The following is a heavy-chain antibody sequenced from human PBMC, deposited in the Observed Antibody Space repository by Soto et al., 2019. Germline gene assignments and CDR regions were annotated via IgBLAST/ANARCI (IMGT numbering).Heavy chain of an antibody. D-gene: IGHD2-21*02. CDR3: ARAPLKYCGGDCSRWYFDY. CDR2: IIPIFGTA. Sequence: SVKVSCKASGGTFSSYAISWVRQAPGQGLEWMGGIIPIFGTANYAQKFQGRVTITADESTSTAYMELSSLGSEDTAVYYCARAPLKYCGGDCSRWYFDYWGQGTLVTVSS. J-gene: IGHJ4*02. CDR1: GGTFSSYA. V-gene: IGHV1-69*13.